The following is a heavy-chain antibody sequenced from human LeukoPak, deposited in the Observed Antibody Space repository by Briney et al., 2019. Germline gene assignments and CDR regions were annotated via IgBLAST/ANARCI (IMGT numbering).Heavy chain of an antibody. V-gene: IGHV4-59*01. CDR2: IHYSGTT. D-gene: IGHD5-12*01. Sequence: SETLSLTCTVSGGSISSYYWSWIRQSPGKGLEWIGYIHYSGTTNYNPSLKSRVTILADTSKNQFSLNQSSVTAADTAVYYCARAPGTVASIFDYWGQGTLVTVSS. CDR1: GGSISSYY. J-gene: IGHJ4*02. CDR3: ARAPGTVASIFDY.